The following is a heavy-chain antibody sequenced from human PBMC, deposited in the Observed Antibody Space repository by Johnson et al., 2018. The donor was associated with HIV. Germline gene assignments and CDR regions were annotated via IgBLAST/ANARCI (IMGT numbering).Heavy chain of an antibody. CDR1: EFTVNTNY. Sequence: VQLVESGGGLVQPGGSLRLSCAASEFTVNTNYMTWVRQAPGKGLEWVSVIFSGGITYYADSVKGRFTISRDKSKNTLYLQLNSLRAEDTAVYHCARERYGSQAIDAFDIWGQGTMVTVSS. J-gene: IGHJ3*02. CDR2: IFSGGIT. D-gene: IGHD2-15*01. CDR3: ARERYGSQAIDAFDI. V-gene: IGHV3-66*02.